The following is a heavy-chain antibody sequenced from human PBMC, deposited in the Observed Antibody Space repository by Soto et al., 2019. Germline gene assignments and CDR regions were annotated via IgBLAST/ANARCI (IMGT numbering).Heavy chain of an antibody. D-gene: IGHD6-6*01. Sequence: QVQLVQSGAEVKKPGSSVKVSCNASGGTFSSYAISWVRQAPGQGLEWMGGIIPIFGTANYAQKFQGRVTITADESTSTAYMELSSLRSEDTAVYYCARLSIAAPPRPFLYGMDVWGQGTTVTVSS. CDR2: IIPIFGTA. V-gene: IGHV1-69*01. CDR1: GGTFSSYA. CDR3: ARLSIAAPPRPFLYGMDV. J-gene: IGHJ6*02.